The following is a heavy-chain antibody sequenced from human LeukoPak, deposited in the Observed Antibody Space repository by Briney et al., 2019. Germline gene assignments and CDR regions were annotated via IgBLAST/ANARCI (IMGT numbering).Heavy chain of an antibody. J-gene: IGHJ4*02. V-gene: IGHV3-21*01. CDR2: ISSSDSYI. CDR3: ARWLYSSGWAIDY. D-gene: IGHD6-19*01. Sequence: GGSLRLSCAASGFTFSSYTMNWVRQAPGKGLEWVSSISSSDSYIYYADSVKGRFTISRDNAKNSLYLQMNSLRDEDTAVYYCARWLYSSGWAIDYWGQGTLVTVSS. CDR1: GFTFSSYT.